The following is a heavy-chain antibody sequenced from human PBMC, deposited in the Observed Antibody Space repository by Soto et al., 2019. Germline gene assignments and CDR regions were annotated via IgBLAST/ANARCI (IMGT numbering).Heavy chain of an antibody. D-gene: IGHD3-3*01. CDR3: AASPSVFRVLYWLFTPRFDY. CDR2: ISGSGGST. V-gene: IGHV3-23*01. J-gene: IGHJ4*02. Sequence: EVQLLESGGGLVQPGGSLRLSCAASGSPFSSYPMSWVRQAPGQGLEWVSAISGSGGSTYYADSVKGRFTISRDNSKNTLYLQMNSLGAEDTAVYYCAASPSVFRVLYWLFTPRFDYWGQGTLVTVSS. CDR1: GSPFSSYP.